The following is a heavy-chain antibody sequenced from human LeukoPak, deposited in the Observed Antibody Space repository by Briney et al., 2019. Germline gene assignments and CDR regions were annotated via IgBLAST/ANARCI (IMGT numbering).Heavy chain of an antibody. V-gene: IGHV3-21*01. Sequence: PGGSLRLSCAASGFTFSTYYVNWVRQAPGKGLEWVSCISSSSTYIYYADSVRGRFPISRDNAKYSLYLQMSNRRAENTAVHYCARENHGSFDYWGQGSLVTVSS. J-gene: IGHJ4*02. CDR2: ISSSSTYI. CDR1: GFTFSTYY. D-gene: IGHD1-14*01. CDR3: ARENHGSFDY.